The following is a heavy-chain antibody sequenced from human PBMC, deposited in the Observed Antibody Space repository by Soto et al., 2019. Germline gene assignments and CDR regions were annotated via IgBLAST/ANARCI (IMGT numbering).Heavy chain of an antibody. CDR1: GFTFSSYG. V-gene: IGHV3-33*01. D-gene: IGHD4-17*01. CDR2: IWYDGSNK. J-gene: IGHJ6*02. Sequence: SLSCPASGFTFSSYGMHWFRQAPGNGLEWVAVIWYDGSNKYYADSVKGRFTISRDNSKNTLYLQMNSLRAEDTAVYYCARDPSGHYGDYSDYYYYGMDVWGQGTTVTVSS. CDR3: ARDPSGHYGDYSDYYYYGMDV.